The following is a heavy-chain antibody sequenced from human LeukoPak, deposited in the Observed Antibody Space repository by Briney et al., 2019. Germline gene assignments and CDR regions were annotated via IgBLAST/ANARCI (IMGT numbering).Heavy chain of an antibody. J-gene: IGHJ5*02. Sequence: SETLSLTCAVYGGSFSGYYWSWIRQPPGKGLEWIGEINHSGSTNYNPSLKSRVTISVDTSKNQFSLKLSSVTAADTAVYYCARALRYFDWLSLWFDPWGQGTLVTVSS. CDR3: ARALRYFDWLSLWFDP. CDR1: GGSFSGYY. CDR2: INHSGST. D-gene: IGHD3-9*01. V-gene: IGHV4-34*01.